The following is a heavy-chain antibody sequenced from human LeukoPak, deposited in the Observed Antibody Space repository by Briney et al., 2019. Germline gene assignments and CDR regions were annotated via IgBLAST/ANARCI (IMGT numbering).Heavy chain of an antibody. D-gene: IGHD2-15*01. CDR1: GGSISTYY. CDR3: ARMPHSPAGYYFYGMDV. CDR2: IYYSGST. V-gene: IGHV4-59*01. Sequence: PSETLSLTCTVSGGSISTYYWSWIRQPPGKGLEWIGYIYYSGSTNYSPSLKSRVTISVDTSKNQFSLKLTSVTAADTAVYYCARMPHSPAGYYFYGMDVWGQGTTVTVSS. J-gene: IGHJ6*02.